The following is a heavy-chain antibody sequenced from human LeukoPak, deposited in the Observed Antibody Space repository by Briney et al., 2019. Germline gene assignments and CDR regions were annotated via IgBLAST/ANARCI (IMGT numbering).Heavy chain of an antibody. J-gene: IGHJ4*02. CDR1: GFTFSNAW. Sequence: QTGGSLRLSCAASGFTFSNAWMSWVRQVPGKGLEWVGRIKTKAEGGTADYAASVKGRFTVSRDDSDNTLYLQMNSLKTEDTAMYYCTSYVLTVTPDFWGQGTLVTVSS. CDR3: TSYVLTVTPDF. V-gene: IGHV3-15*01. CDR2: IKTKAEGGTA. D-gene: IGHD4-11*01.